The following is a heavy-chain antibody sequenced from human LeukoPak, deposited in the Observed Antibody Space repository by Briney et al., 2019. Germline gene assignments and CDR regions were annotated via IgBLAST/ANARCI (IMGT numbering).Heavy chain of an antibody. CDR3: AKGGSSGWYVSNWFDP. J-gene: IGHJ5*02. D-gene: IGHD6-19*01. CDR1: RFTFSNYV. Sequence: GGSLRLSCAASRFTFSNYVMSWVRQAPGKGLEWVSTISGSGDSSYYADSVKGRFTVSRDNSKSTLYVQMNSLRVEDTAVYYCAKGGSSGWYVSNWFDPWGQGTLVTVSS. CDR2: ISGSGDSS. V-gene: IGHV3-23*01.